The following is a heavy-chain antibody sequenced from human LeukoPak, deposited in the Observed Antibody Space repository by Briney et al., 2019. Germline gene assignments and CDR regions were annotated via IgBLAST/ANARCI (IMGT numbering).Heavy chain of an antibody. CDR3: AKGYIQLWWFDY. D-gene: IGHD2-21*01. J-gene: IGHJ4*02. CDR1: GFTFSTYA. CDR2: ISGSGDGA. V-gene: IGHV3-23*01. Sequence: GGSLRLSCAASGFTFSTYAMSWVRQAPGKGLQWVSLISGSGDGAHYADSVKGRFTISRDNSKNTVNLQVTNLRAEDTAVYYCAKGYIQLWWFDYWGQGTLVTVSS.